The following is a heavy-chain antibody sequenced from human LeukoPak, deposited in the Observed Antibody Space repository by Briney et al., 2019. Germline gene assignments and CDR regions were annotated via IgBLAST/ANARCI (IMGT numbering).Heavy chain of an antibody. CDR3: ARDRYKWELSD. J-gene: IGHJ4*02. Sequence: SETLSLTCTVSGGSISSGSYYWSWIRQPAGKGLEWIGRIYTSGSTNYNPSLKSRVTISVDTSKNQFSLKLSSVTAADTAVYYCARDRYKWELSDWGQGTLVTVS. CDR2: IYTSGST. CDR1: GGSISSGSYY. V-gene: IGHV4-61*02. D-gene: IGHD1-26*01.